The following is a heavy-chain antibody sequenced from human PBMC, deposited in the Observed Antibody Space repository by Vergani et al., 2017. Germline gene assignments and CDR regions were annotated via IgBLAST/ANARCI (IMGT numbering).Heavy chain of an antibody. CDR1: GASVNSYY. V-gene: IGHV4-59*02. CDR3: ARSRVYYGAGSPDY. Sequence: QVKLQESGPGLVKPSETLSLTCTVSGASVNSYYWSWIRQPPGKGLEWMGYVSFRGDTLYDPSVKGRMTISLNTSSNQFSLYLTSVTAGDTAVYYCARSRVYYGAGSPDYWGQGTLVTVSS. D-gene: IGHD3-10*01. J-gene: IGHJ4*02. CDR2: VSFRGDT.